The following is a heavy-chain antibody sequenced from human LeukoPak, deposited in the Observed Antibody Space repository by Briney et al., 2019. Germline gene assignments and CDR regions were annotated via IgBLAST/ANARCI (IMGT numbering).Heavy chain of an antibody. J-gene: IGHJ5*02. D-gene: IGHD3-9*01. V-gene: IGHV1-18*01. Sequence: GASVKVSCKASGYTFTSYGIIWVRQAPGQGLEWMGWISAYNGNTNYAQKLQGRVTMTTDTSTSIAYMELRSLRSDDTAVYYCARGIDILTGYPHSPGLWFDPWGQGTLVTVSS. CDR2: ISAYNGNT. CDR3: ARGIDILTGYPHSPGLWFDP. CDR1: GYTFTSYG.